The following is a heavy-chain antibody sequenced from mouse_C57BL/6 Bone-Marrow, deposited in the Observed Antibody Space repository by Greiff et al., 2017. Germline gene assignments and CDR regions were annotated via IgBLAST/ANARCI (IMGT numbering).Heavy chain of an antibody. CDR1: GYTFTSYW. V-gene: IGHV1-55*01. D-gene: IGHD2-3*01. CDR3: ARWGDGYYGFAY. Sequence: VQLQQPGAELVKPGASVKMSCKASGYTFTSYWITWVKQWPGQGLEWIGDIYPGSGSTNYNEKFKSKATLSVDTSSSTAYMQLSSLTSEDSAVYYFARWGDGYYGFAYWGQGTLVTVSA. CDR2: IYPGSGST. J-gene: IGHJ3*01.